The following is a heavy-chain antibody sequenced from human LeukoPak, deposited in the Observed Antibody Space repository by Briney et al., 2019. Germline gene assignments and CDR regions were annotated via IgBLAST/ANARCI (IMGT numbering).Heavy chain of an antibody. V-gene: IGHV4-34*01. D-gene: IGHD1-26*01. CDR3: ARGRVGATPRRGYFQH. J-gene: IGHJ1*01. CDR2: INHSGST. CDR1: GGSFSGYY. Sequence: SETLSLTCAVYGGSFSGYYWSWIRQPPGKGLEWIGEINHSGSTNYNPSLKSRVTISVDTSKNQFSLKLSSVTAADTAVSYCARGRVGATPRRGYFQHWGQGTLVTVSS.